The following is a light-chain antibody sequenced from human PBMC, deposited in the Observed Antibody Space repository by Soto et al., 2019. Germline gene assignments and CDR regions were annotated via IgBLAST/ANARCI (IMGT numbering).Light chain of an antibody. V-gene: IGKV1-12*01. J-gene: IGKJ2*01. CDR1: RGISSW. Sequence: DIQMTQSPSSVSASVGDRVTIACRASRGISSWLAWYQQKPGRAPKLLVYAASSLHSGVPSRFSGSGSGTDFTLTISSLQPEDFAPYYCQQANSFPLTFGQGTKLEIK. CDR3: QQANSFPLT. CDR2: AAS.